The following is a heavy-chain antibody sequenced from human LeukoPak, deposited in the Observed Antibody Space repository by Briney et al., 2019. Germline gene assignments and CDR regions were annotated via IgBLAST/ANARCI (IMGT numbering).Heavy chain of an antibody. V-gene: IGHV1-46*01. D-gene: IGHD6-19*01. CDR1: VYTFTSYY. CDR3: ARGGIEVAGDY. J-gene: IGHJ4*02. CDR2: INPSGGST. Sequence: ASVKVSCKASVYTFTSYYMHCLRQAPGQGLEGMGIINPSGGSTSYAQKLQGRVTMTRDMSTSTVYMELSSLRSEDTAVYYCARGGIEVAGDYWGQGTLVSVCS.